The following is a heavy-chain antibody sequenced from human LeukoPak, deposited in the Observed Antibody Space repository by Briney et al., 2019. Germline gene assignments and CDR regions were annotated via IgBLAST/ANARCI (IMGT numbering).Heavy chain of an antibody. CDR1: GGSFSSNSYF. Sequence: SETLSLTCTVSGGSFSSNSYFWTWIRQPAGKGLEWIGRMYPSGSTNYHPSLKSRVTILEDMSKNQFSLRFNSVTAADTAVYYCARGVKSGGYYDCWGQGTLVTVSS. D-gene: IGHD2-15*01. CDR3: ARGVKSGGYYDC. V-gene: IGHV4-61*02. CDR2: MYPSGST. J-gene: IGHJ4*02.